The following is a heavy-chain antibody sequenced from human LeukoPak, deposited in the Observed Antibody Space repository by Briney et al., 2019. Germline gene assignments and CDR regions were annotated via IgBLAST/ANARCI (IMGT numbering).Heavy chain of an antibody. CDR2: INPNSGGT. CDR1: GYTFTGYY. CDR3: AREWSLVDSSGVGVFDI. V-gene: IGHV1-2*02. D-gene: IGHD3-22*01. Sequence: ASVKVSCKASGYTFTGYYMHWVRQAPGQGLEWMGWINPNSGGTNYAQKFQGRVTMTRDTSISTAYMELSRLRSDDTAVYYCAREWSLVDSSGVGVFDIWGQGTMVTVSS. J-gene: IGHJ3*02.